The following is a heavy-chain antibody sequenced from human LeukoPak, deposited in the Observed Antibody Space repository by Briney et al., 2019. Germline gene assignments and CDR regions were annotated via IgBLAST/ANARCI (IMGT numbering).Heavy chain of an antibody. CDR1: GFTFSSYA. V-gene: IGHV3-23*01. Sequence: AGGSLRLSCAASGFTFSSYAMSWVRQAPGKGLEWVSAISGSGGSTYYADSVKGRFTISRDNSKNTLYLQMNSLRAEDAAVYYCAKFHMTTVTIRLWDYWGQGTLVTVSS. CDR2: ISGSGGST. J-gene: IGHJ4*02. D-gene: IGHD4-17*01. CDR3: AKFHMTTVTIRLWDY.